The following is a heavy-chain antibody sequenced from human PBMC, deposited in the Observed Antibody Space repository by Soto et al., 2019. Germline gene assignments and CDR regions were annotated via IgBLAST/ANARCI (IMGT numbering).Heavy chain of an antibody. CDR2: INHSGST. J-gene: IGHJ6*02. CDR1: GGSFSGYY. CDR3: ARLPPTTVTTPYYYYYYGMDV. V-gene: IGHV4-34*01. D-gene: IGHD4-4*01. Sequence: SLTCAVYGGSFSGYYWSWIRQPPGKGLEWIGEINHSGSTNYNPSLTSRVTISVDTSKNQFSLKLSSVTAADTAVYYCARLPPTTVTTPYYYYYYGMDVWGQGTTVTVSS.